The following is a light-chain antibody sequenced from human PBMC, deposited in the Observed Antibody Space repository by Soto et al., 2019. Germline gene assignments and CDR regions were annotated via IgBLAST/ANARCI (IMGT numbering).Light chain of an antibody. V-gene: IGKV3-11*01. CDR1: QSVSSY. Sequence: IVLPQSPATLSLSPGERATLSCRASQSVSSYLAWYQQKPGQAPRLLIYDASNRATGIPARFSGSGSGTDFTLTISSLEPEDFAVYYCQQRSNWPPYTFGQGPKLEIK. CDR3: QQRSNWPPYT. J-gene: IGKJ2*01. CDR2: DAS.